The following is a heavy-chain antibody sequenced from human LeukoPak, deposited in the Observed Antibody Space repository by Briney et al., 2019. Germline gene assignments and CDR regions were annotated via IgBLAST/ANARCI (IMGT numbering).Heavy chain of an antibody. CDR2: ISGHGDIT. V-gene: IGHV3-23*01. D-gene: IGHD4-17*01. J-gene: IGHJ4*02. CDR3: AKDDYGDYGYFDY. CDR1: GFIFRNYG. Sequence: PGGSLRLSCAASGFIFRNYGMNWVRQAPGKGLEWVSGISGHGDITYYADSVKGRFTISRDNSRNTVYLQMNSLRAEDTAVYYCAKDDYGDYGYFDYWGQGTLVTVSS.